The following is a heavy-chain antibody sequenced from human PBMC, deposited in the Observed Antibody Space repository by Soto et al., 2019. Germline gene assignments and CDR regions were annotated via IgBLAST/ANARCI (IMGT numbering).Heavy chain of an antibody. CDR3: ARDKWKSY. CDR1: GFTFSSHW. V-gene: IGHV3-7*01. D-gene: IGHD1-20*01. CDR2: IGPDGSAK. Sequence: GGSLRLSCAGSGFTFSSHWMSWVRQAPGKGLEWVANIGPDGSAKSYVDSVKDRFTISRDNAKNSLYLQMNSLRAEDTAVYYCARDKWKSYWGQGTLVTVSS. J-gene: IGHJ4*02.